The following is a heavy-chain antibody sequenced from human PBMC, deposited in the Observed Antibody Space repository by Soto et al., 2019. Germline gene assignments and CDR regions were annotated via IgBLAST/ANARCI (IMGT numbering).Heavy chain of an antibody. CDR2: VYYSGST. D-gene: IGHD2-21*01. CDR1: GGSVSSSSYY. CDR3: GRLEGLAALSYYLAF. V-gene: IGHV4-39*01. Sequence: SETLSLTCTVSGGSVSSSSYYWGWVRQPPGKGLEWIGSVYYSGSTYYNPSLECRVTISVDKSKNQFSLKLMSLSAADTAVFYCGRLEGLAALSYYLAFWGQGALVTVSS. J-gene: IGHJ4*02.